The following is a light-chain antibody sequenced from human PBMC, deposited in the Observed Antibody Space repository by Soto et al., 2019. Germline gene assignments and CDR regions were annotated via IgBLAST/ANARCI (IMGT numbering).Light chain of an antibody. CDR1: QSVNNN. Sequence: EIVMTQSPATLSVSPGERATLSCRASQSVNNNLAWYQQKPGQAPRILIYGASTRATGVPARFSGSGSGADFTLTISRLQPEDFATYYCQHLNNYPPFTFGPGTKVDLE. CDR3: QHLNNYPPFT. CDR2: GAS. J-gene: IGKJ3*01. V-gene: IGKV3-15*01.